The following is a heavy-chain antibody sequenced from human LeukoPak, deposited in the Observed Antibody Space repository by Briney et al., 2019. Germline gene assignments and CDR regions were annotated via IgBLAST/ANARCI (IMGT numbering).Heavy chain of an antibody. Sequence: NTSETLSLTCTVSGGSISSYYWSWIRQPPGKGLEWIGYIYHSGSTNYNPSLKSRVTISVDTSKNQFSLRLSSVTAADTAVYYCARRLLNWFDPWGQGTLVTVSS. CDR2: IYHSGST. V-gene: IGHV4-59*12. D-gene: IGHD2/OR15-2a*01. CDR3: ARRLLNWFDP. J-gene: IGHJ5*02. CDR1: GGSISSYY.